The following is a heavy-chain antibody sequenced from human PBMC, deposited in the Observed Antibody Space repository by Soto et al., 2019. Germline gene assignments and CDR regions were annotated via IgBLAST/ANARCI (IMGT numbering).Heavy chain of an antibody. CDR3: ARDMRGAFDY. D-gene: IGHD3-16*01. CDR2: IRGGGDLT. V-gene: IGHV3-23*01. J-gene: IGHJ4*02. CDR1: GFTFKNFA. Sequence: EVEILASGGGLIQPGGSLGLSCAASGFTFKNFAMSWFRQAPGKGLEWVAAIRGGGDLTYYADSARGRFTTSRDNSKATMSLQMNSLTADGTAVYYCARDMRGAFDYWGQGIPVTVSP.